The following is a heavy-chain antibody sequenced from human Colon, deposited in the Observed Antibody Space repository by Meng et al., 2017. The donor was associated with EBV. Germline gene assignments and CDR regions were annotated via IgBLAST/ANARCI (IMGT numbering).Heavy chain of an antibody. CDR1: GGSISSNGDY. CDR3: ARRRGGSGRDC. D-gene: IGHD3-10*01. J-gene: IGHJ4*02. CDR2: IYHSGST. Sequence: QVQLRASGPGLVAPSPTLCRPCTVSGGSISSNGDYWDGVRQPPGKGLEWIGAIYHSGSTSYNPSLQSRVTMFVDTSKNQFSLMLTSVTATDTAVYYCARRRGGSGRDCWGQGTLVTVSS. V-gene: IGHV4-39*01.